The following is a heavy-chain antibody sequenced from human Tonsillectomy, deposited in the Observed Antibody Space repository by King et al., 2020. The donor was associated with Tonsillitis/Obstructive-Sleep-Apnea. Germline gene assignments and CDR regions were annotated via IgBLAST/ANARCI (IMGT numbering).Heavy chain of an antibody. V-gene: IGHV4-34*01. CDR2: INHSGST. J-gene: IGHJ6*03. Sequence: VQLQQWGAGLLKPSETLSLTCAVYNESLSGYYWIWIRQPPGTGLEWIGEINHSGSTNYNPSLKSRVTISVDTSKNQFSLKLSSVTAADTAVYYCASGVPAASGKYYYYYMDVWGKGTTVTVSS. D-gene: IGHD2-2*01. CDR3: ASGVPAASGKYYYYYMDV. CDR1: NESLSGYY.